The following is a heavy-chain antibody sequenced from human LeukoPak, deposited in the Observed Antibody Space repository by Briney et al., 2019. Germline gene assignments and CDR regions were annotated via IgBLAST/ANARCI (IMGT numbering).Heavy chain of an antibody. Sequence: ASETLSLTCAVSGYSISSSYYWGWIRQPPGKGLEWIGNIYHSGSTYYNPSLKSRVTISVDTSKNQFSLKLSSVTAADTAVYYCARLKQCQLLSNWFDPWGQGTLVTVSS. CDR2: IYHSGST. CDR3: ARLKQCQLLSNWFDP. D-gene: IGHD2-2*01. V-gene: IGHV4-38-2*01. CDR1: GYSISSSYY. J-gene: IGHJ5*02.